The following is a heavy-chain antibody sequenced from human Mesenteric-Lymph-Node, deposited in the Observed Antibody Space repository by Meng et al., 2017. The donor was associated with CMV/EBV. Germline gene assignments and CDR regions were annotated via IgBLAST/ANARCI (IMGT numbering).Heavy chain of an antibody. D-gene: IGHD6-19*01. Sequence: GGSLRLSCVASGFTFSNYWIHWVRQAPGKGLEWVAVISYDGSNKYYADSVKGRFTISRDNSKNTLYLQMNSLRAEDTAVYYCARDPAVAGKVGAFDIWGQGTMVTVSS. V-gene: IGHV3-30*19. J-gene: IGHJ3*02. CDR3: ARDPAVAGKVGAFDI. CDR1: GFTFSNYW. CDR2: ISYDGSNK.